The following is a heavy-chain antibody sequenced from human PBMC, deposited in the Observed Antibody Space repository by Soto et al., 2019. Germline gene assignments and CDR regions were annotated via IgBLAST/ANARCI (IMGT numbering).Heavy chain of an antibody. CDR1: GFTFSSYW. J-gene: IGHJ4*02. CDR2: IKQDGSEK. Sequence: VGSLRLSCAAYGFTFSSYWMSWVRQAPGKGLEWVANIKQDGSEKYYVDSVKGRFTISRDNAKNSLYLQMNSLRAEDTAVYYCARSGSGYSGYFFDYWGQGTLVTVSS. V-gene: IGHV3-7*03. CDR3: ARSGSGYSGYFFDY. D-gene: IGHD5-12*01.